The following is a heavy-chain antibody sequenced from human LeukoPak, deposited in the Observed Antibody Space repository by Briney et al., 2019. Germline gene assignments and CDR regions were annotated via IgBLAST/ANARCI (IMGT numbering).Heavy chain of an antibody. D-gene: IGHD1-26*01. Sequence: GGSLRLSCAVSGFTVSSNFMSWVRQTPGKGPEWVSVIYTSGITYYADSVRGRFTISRDNSKNTLYLQMDSLTAEDTAVYYCAREDAGGTYSFDYWGQGTLVTVSS. CDR1: GFTVSSNF. CDR2: IYTSGIT. J-gene: IGHJ4*02. V-gene: IGHV3-66*01. CDR3: AREDAGGTYSFDY.